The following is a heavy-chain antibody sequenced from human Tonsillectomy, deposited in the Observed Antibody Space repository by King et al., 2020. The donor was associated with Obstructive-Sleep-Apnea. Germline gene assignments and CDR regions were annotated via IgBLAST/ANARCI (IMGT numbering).Heavy chain of an antibody. Sequence: QLVQSGAEVKKPGASVKVSCKASGYTFTTYAMHWVRQAPGQRLEWMGWINAGNGNTKYSQKFQGRVTITRDTSASTAYMELSSLRSEDTAVYYCARDLIGQYSSSCGYWGQGTLVTVSS. V-gene: IGHV1-3*01. CDR3: ARDLIGQYSSSCGY. CDR1: GYTFTTYA. CDR2: INAGNGNT. J-gene: IGHJ4*02. D-gene: IGHD6-13*01.